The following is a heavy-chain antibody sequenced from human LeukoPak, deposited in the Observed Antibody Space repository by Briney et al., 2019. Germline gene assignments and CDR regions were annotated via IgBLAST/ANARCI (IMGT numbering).Heavy chain of an antibody. J-gene: IGHJ1*01. Sequence: AGSLRLSCAASGFSVSNNYMSWVRQAPGKGLEWVSVIYSGGSTFYADSVKGRFTISRDNSKNTLYLQMNSLRAEDTAVYYCASDSYSPEYFQHWGKGTMVTVSS. CDR1: GFSVSNNY. CDR3: ASDSYSPEYFQH. V-gene: IGHV3-66*01. CDR2: IYSGGST. D-gene: IGHD2-15*01.